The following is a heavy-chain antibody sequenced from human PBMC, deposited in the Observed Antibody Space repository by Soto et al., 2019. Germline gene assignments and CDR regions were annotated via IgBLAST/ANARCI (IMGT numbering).Heavy chain of an antibody. V-gene: IGHV3-30*03. CDR2: ISYDGSNK. J-gene: IGHJ4*02. Sequence: GGSLRLSCAASGFTFSSYGMHWVRQAPGKGLEWVAVISYDGSNKYYADSVKGRFTISRDNSKNTLYLQMNSLRAEDTAVYYCATRARMPKFDYWGQGTLVTVSS. D-gene: IGHD2-2*01. CDR1: GFTFSSYG. CDR3: ATRARMPKFDY.